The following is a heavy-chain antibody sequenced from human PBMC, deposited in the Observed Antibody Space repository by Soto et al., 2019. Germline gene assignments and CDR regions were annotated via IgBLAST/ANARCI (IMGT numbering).Heavy chain of an antibody. Sequence: GESLKISCKGSGYSFTSYWISWVRQMPGKGLEWMGRIDPSDSYTNYSPSFQGHVTISADKSISTAYLQWSSLKASDTAMYYCARLSLELLRQPLDYYYYGMDVWGQGTTVTVSS. D-gene: IGHD1-7*01. CDR1: GYSFTSYW. CDR3: ARLSLELLRQPLDYYYYGMDV. J-gene: IGHJ6*02. CDR2: IDPSDSYT. V-gene: IGHV5-10-1*01.